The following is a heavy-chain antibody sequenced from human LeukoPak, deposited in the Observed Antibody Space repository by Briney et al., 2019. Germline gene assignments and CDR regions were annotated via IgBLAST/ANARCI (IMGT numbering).Heavy chain of an antibody. J-gene: IGHJ4*02. V-gene: IGHV3-23*01. CDR3: AKNEGFFFDY. CDR1: GFTFSSYA. D-gene: IGHD1-1*01. CDR2: ISGSGGHT. Sequence: PGGSLRLSCAASGFTFSSYAMTWVRQAPGKGLEWVSGISGSGGHTYYADSVKGRFTISRDNSKNTLFLQMNSLRAEDTAIYYCAKNEGFFFDYWGQGTLVTVSS.